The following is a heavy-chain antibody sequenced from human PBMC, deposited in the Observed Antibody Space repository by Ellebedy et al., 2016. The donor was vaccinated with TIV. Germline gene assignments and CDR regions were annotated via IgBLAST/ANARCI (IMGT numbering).Heavy chain of an antibody. J-gene: IGHJ4*02. D-gene: IGHD5-12*01. CDR3: ARYSGYHIRGIYLDY. V-gene: IGHV1-69*13. CDR2: IIAIFGTA. CDR1: GGTFRSNA. Sequence: SVKVSCKASGGTFRSNAFSWVRQAPGQGLEWMGGIIAIFGTANYAQKFQGRVTITADESTSTVYMELSSLRSEDTALYYCARYSGYHIRGIYLDYWGQGTLVTVSS.